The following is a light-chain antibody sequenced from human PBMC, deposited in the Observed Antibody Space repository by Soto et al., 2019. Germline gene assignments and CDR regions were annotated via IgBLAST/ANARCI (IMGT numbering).Light chain of an antibody. V-gene: IGKV1-39*01. CDR2: AAS. J-gene: IGKJ1*01. CDR1: QSISSS. CDR3: QQSAATPPT. Sequence: DIQMTQSPSSLSASVGDRVTITCRASQSISSSLSWYQHKPGKAPKLLIYAASTLQSGVPSRFSGGGSGTDFTLTISSLQPEDFATYYCQQSAATPPTFGQGNKVDIK.